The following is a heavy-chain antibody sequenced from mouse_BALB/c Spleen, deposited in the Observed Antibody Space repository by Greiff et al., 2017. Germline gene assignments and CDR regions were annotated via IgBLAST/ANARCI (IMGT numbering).Heavy chain of an antibody. D-gene: IGHD2-9*01. J-gene: IGHJ4*01. CDR1: GFNIKDTY. CDR3: AEAYYGFYYAMDY. Sequence: EVKLMESGAELVKPGASVKLSCTASGFNIKDTYMHWVKQRPEQGLEWIGRIDPANGNTKYDPKFQGKATITADTSSNTAYLQLSSLTSEDTAVYYCAEAYYGFYYAMDYWGQGTSVTVSS. CDR2: IDPANGNT. V-gene: IGHV14-3*02.